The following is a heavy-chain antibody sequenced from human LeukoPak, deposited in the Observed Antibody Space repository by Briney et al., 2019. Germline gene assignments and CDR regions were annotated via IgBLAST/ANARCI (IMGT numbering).Heavy chain of an antibody. D-gene: IGHD3-10*01. CDR3: SRQRYYGSGSYSLNWFDP. Sequence: SETLSLTCTVSGGSISSSSYYWGWIRQPPGKGLEWIGSIYYSETTYYNPSLKSRVTISVDTSENQFSLRLSSVTAADTAVYYCSRQRYYGSGSYSLNWFDPWGQGTLVTVSS. CDR2: IYYSETT. CDR1: GGSISSSSYY. V-gene: IGHV4-39*01. J-gene: IGHJ5*02.